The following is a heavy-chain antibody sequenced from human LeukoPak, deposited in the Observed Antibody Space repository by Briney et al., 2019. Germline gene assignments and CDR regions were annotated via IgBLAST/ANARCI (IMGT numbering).Heavy chain of an antibody. CDR2: ISGSGGST. CDR1: GFTFSSYA. D-gene: IGHD1-26*01. CDR3: AKVPLSGSYFIDY. V-gene: IGHV3-23*01. Sequence: PGGSLRLSCAASGFTFSSYAMSWVRQAPGKGLEWVSAISGSGGSTYYADSVKGRFTISRDNSKNTLYLQMNSLRAEDTAVYYRAKVPLSGSYFIDYWGQGTLVTVSS. J-gene: IGHJ4*02.